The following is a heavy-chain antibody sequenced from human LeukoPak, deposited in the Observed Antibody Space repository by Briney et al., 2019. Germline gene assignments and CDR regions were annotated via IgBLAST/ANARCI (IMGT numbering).Heavy chain of an antibody. V-gene: IGHV1-69*05. CDR2: IIPIFGTA. J-gene: IGHJ4*02. CDR3: ARDSSGYGLRTFDY. CDR1: GGTFSSYA. Sequence: ASVKVSCKASGGTFSSYAISWVRQAPGQGLEWMGGIIPIFGTANYAQKFQGRVTITTDESTSTAYMELSSLRSEDTAVYYCARDSSGYGLRTFDYWGQGTLVTVSS. D-gene: IGHD3-22*01.